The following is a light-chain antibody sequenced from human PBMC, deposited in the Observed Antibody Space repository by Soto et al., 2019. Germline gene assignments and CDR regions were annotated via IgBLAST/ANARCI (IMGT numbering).Light chain of an antibody. Sequence: EIVMTRSPATLSVSPGGRATLSCRASQSIGGALAWYQQNPGQAPRLLIYGASTRATSFQARFSGSGSGTDFTLTISSLQSEDFAVYFCQQYNNCPWTFGQGTKV. CDR1: QSIGGA. V-gene: IGKV3-15*01. CDR3: QQYNNCPWT. J-gene: IGKJ1*01. CDR2: GAS.